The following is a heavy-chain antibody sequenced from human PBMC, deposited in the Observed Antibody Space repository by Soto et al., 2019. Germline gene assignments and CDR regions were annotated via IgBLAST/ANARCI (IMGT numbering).Heavy chain of an antibody. CDR1: GFTFSTYS. J-gene: IGHJ6*02. CDR3: ARGGSSSDNGMDV. V-gene: IGHV3-48*02. Sequence: EVKLVESGGDLEQPGGSLRLSCAASGFTFSTYSMNWVRQAPGKGLEWVSYISSRSYTIYYVDSVKGRFTISRDNAKNSLYLQMNSLRDEDTAVYYCARGGSSSDNGMDVWGQGTTVTVSS. D-gene: IGHD6-6*01. CDR2: ISSRSYTI.